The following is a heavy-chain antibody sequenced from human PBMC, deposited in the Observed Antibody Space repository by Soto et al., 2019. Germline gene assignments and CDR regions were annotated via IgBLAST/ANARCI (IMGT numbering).Heavy chain of an antibody. CDR1: GFTFTSSA. CDR3: AADREKDWNYYGMDV. J-gene: IGHJ6*02. Sequence: SVKVSFKASGFTFTSSAVQWVRQARGQRLEWIGWIVVGSGNTNYAQKFQERVTITRDMSTSTAYMELSSLRSEDTAVYYCAADREKDWNYYGMDVWGQGTTVTVSS. D-gene: IGHD1-1*01. CDR2: IVVGSGNT. V-gene: IGHV1-58*01.